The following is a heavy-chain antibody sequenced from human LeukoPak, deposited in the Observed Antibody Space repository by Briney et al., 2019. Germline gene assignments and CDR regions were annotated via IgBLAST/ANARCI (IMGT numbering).Heavy chain of an antibody. D-gene: IGHD6-13*01. CDR3: ARDRPAGTDAFDI. J-gene: IGHJ3*02. V-gene: IGHV3-48*04. Sequence: GGSLRLSCAASGFTFSSYSMNWVRQAPGKGLEWVSYISSSSSTIYYADSVKGRFTISRDNAKNSLYLQMNSLRAEDTAVYYCARDRPAGTDAFDIWGQGTMVTASS. CDR1: GFTFSSYS. CDR2: ISSSSSTI.